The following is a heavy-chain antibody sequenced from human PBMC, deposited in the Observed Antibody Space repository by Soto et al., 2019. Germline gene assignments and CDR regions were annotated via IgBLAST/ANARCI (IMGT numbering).Heavy chain of an antibody. CDR1: GFKFSTYG. J-gene: IGHJ6*02. V-gene: IGHV3-30*18. Sequence: QVQLVESGGGVVQPGRSLRLSCGASGFKFSTYGMHWVRQAAGKGLEWVAVISYDGKNKDYADSVKGRFTISRDNSKNTSYLQMNSLRAEDTAVYYCAKGLVGYVFGVQDYYFGMDVWGQGTTVAVSS. CDR3: AKGLVGYVFGVQDYYFGMDV. CDR2: ISYDGKNK. D-gene: IGHD1-26*01.